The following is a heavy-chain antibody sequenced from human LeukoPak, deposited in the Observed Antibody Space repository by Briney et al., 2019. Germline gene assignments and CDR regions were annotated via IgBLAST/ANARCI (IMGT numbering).Heavy chain of an antibody. V-gene: IGHV4-34*01. CDR1: GGSFSGYY. CDR2: INHSGST. D-gene: IGHD3-10*01. CDR3: ARGLVRGLRTTNWFDP. Sequence: KPSETLSLTCAVYGGSFSGYYWSWIRQPPGKGLEWIGEINHSGSTNYNPSLKSRVTISVDTSKNQFSLKLSSVTAADTAVYYWARGLVRGLRTTNWFDPWGQGTLVTVSS. J-gene: IGHJ5*02.